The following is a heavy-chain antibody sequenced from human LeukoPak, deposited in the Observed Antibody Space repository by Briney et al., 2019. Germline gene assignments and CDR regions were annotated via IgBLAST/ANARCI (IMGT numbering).Heavy chain of an antibody. V-gene: IGHV4-61*05. D-gene: IGHD4-11*01. CDR1: GGSISSSSYY. CDR2: IYYSGST. J-gene: IGHJ3*02. Sequence: PSETLSLTCTVSGGSISSSSYYWGWIRQPPGKGLEWIGYIYYSGSTNYNPSLKSRVTISVDTSKNQFSLKLSSVTAADTAVYYCARGLEAFSNDAFDIWGQGTMVTVSS. CDR3: ARGLEAFSNDAFDI.